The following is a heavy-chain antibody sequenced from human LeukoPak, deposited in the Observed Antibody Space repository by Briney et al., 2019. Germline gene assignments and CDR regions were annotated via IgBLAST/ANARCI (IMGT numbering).Heavy chain of an antibody. CDR3: ARGVISSWSYYFDY. CDR1: GGSISSGSYY. D-gene: IGHD6-13*01. J-gene: IGHJ4*02. V-gene: IGHV4-61*02. Sequence: PSQTLSLTCTVCGGSISSGSYYWSWIRQPAGKGLEWIGRIYTSGNTNYKPSLQSRVTRSVDTSKIQFSLKLSSVTAADAAVYYCARGVISSWSYYFDYWGQGTLVTVSS. CDR2: IYTSGNT.